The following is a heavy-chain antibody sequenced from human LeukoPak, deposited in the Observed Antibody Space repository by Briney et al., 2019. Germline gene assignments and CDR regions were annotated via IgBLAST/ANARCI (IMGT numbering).Heavy chain of an antibody. CDR1: GYTFTGYY. Sequence: ASVKVSCKASGYTFTGYYMHWVRQAPGQGLEWVGWINPNSGGTNYAQKFQGRVTMTRDTSISTAYMELGRLRSDDTAVYYCARSSRGGGFRPQSDYWGQGTLVTVSS. V-gene: IGHV1-2*02. D-gene: IGHD3-16*01. CDR2: INPNSGGT. J-gene: IGHJ4*02. CDR3: ARSSRGGGFRPQSDY.